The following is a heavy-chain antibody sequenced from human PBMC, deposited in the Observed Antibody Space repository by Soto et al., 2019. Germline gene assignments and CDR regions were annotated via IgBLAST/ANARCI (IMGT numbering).Heavy chain of an antibody. J-gene: IGHJ6*02. V-gene: IGHV1-8*01. CDR2: MNPNSGNT. Sequence: QVQLVQSGAEVKKPGASVKVSCKASGYTFTSYDINWVRQATGQGLEWMGWMNPNSGNTGYAQKFQGRVTMTRNTSISTAYMELSSLRSEDTAVYYCAQVGYYGSGSYHWGNGMDVRGQGATVTVSS. CDR3: AQVGYYGSGSYHWGNGMDV. CDR1: GYTFTSYD. D-gene: IGHD3-10*01.